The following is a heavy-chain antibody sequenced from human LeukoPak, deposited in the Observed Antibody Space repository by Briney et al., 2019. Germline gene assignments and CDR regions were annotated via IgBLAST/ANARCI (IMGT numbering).Heavy chain of an antibody. V-gene: IGHV4-31*03. CDR1: GGSISSGGYY. Sequence: TLSLTCTVSGGSISSGGYYWSWIRQHPGKGLEWIGYIYYSGSTYYNPSLKSRVTISVDTSKNQFSLKLSSVTAADTAVYYCARYSSSWRRTFDYWGQGTLVTVSS. D-gene: IGHD6-13*01. CDR3: ARYSSSWRRTFDY. J-gene: IGHJ4*02. CDR2: IYYSGST.